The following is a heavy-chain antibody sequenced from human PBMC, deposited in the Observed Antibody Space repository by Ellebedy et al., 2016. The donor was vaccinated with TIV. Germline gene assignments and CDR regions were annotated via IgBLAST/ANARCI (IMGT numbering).Heavy chain of an antibody. J-gene: IGHJ6*02. V-gene: IGHV1-18*01. CDR3: ARYSGSGTYYRNGMDV. Sequence: AASVKVSCKASGYTFNSYGISWVRQAPGQGLEWMGWISAYNGKTNYAQNLQGRVTMTTDTSTDTAYMELRSLRSDDTAVYFCARYSGSGTYYRNGMDVWGQGTTVTVSS. D-gene: IGHD3-10*01. CDR1: GYTFNSYG. CDR2: ISAYNGKT.